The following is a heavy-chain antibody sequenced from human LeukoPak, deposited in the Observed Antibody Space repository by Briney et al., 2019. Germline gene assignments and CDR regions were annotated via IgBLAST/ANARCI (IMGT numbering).Heavy chain of an antibody. CDR3: ARHLSGVTGYTYGRGIDY. V-gene: IGHV3-7*01. CDR2: IKKDGSEK. Sequence: GGSLRLSCAASGFTVSSNYMSWVRQAPGKGVEWVANIKKDGSEKYYVDSVKGRFTISRDNAKTSLYLQMNSLRAEDTAVYFCARHLSGVTGYTYGRGIDYWGQGTLVTVSS. D-gene: IGHD5-18*01. CDR1: GFTVSSNY. J-gene: IGHJ4*02.